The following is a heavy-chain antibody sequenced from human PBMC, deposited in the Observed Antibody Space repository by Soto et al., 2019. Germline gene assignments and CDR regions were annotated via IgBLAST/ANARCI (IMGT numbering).Heavy chain of an antibody. Sequence: SETLSLTCAVSGGSISSNNWWSWVRQPPGKGLEWIGEIYYSGSTNYNPSFKSRVTMSVDKSKNHFSLDLSSVTTADTAVYYCARSPLAAAGIVDYYYGMDVWGQGTTVTVSS. V-gene: IGHV4-4*02. J-gene: IGHJ6*02. CDR3: ARSPLAAAGIVDYYYGMDV. D-gene: IGHD6-13*01. CDR2: IYYSGST. CDR1: GGSISSNNW.